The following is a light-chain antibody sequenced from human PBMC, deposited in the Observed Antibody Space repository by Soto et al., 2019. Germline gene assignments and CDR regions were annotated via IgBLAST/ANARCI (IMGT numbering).Light chain of an antibody. J-gene: IGKJ5*01. Sequence: DIQMTQSPSSVSASVGDRVTITCRASQDIGSWLAWYQQKPGKAPDLLIFGASSLQSGVPSRSYGSGSGTDFTLTISSLQPEDFATYYCQQGGSFPITFGQGTRLEIK. CDR1: QDIGSW. CDR2: GAS. CDR3: QQGGSFPIT. V-gene: IGKV1-12*01.